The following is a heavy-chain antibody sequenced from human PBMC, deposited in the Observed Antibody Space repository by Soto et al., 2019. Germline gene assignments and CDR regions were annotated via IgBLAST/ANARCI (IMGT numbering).Heavy chain of an antibody. CDR3: ARAYPITMIVVVTQSEYYFDY. J-gene: IGHJ4*02. V-gene: IGHV1-69*13. CDR2: IIPIFGTA. D-gene: IGHD3-22*01. Sequence: SVKVSCKASGGTFSSYAISWVRQAPGQGLEWMGGIIPIFGTANYAQKFQGRVTITADESTSTAYMELSSLRSEDTAVYYCARAYPITMIVVVTQSEYYFDYWGQGTLVTV. CDR1: GGTFSSYA.